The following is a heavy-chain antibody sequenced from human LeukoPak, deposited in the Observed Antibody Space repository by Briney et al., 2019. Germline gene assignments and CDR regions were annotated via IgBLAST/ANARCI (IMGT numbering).Heavy chain of an antibody. Sequence: SETLSLACTVSGGSISSYYWSWIRQPPGKGLEWIGYIYYSGSANYNPSLKSRVTISVETSKNEFSLKLRSVTAADTAVYYCARVTGYRIEDYFDYWGQGTLVTVSS. CDR2: IYYSGSA. J-gene: IGHJ4*02. CDR3: ARVTGYRIEDYFDY. CDR1: GGSISSYY. D-gene: IGHD6-13*01. V-gene: IGHV4-59*01.